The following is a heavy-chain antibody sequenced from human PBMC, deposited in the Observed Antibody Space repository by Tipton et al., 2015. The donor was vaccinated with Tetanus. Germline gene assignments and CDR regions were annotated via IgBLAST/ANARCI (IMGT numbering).Heavy chain of an antibody. CDR3: ARWIAVTGTDFDF. J-gene: IGHJ4*02. D-gene: IGHD6-19*01. CDR2: VFHSGTT. V-gene: IGHV4-39*01. Sequence: PGLVKPSETLSLTCTVSGVSISSSSYYWGWIRQPPGKGLEWIGTVFHSGTTYYNPSLKSRVTISVDTSKNQFSLKLTSVTAADTAVYYCARWIAVTGTDFDFWGQGTLVTVSS. CDR1: GVSISSSSYY.